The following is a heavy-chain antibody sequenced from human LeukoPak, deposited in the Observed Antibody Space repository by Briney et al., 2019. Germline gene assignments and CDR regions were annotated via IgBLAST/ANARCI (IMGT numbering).Heavy chain of an antibody. CDR2: MNPNSGNT. J-gene: IGHJ4*02. CDR1: GYTFTSYD. D-gene: IGHD6-19*01. Sequence: ASVKVSCKASGYTFTSYDNNWVRKATGQGLEWMGWMNPNSGNTGYAQQFQGRVTITRNNSINKAYLELSSLRSEDTPGNYWLREEVALAGTEPLDYWGQGTLVTVSS. V-gene: IGHV1-8*03. CDR3: LREEVALAGTEPLDY.